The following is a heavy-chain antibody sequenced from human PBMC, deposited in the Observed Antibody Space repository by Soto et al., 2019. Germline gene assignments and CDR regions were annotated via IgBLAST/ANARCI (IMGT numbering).Heavy chain of an antibody. J-gene: IGHJ6*03. CDR3: ASKPSRYYYYYMDV. CDR1: GFTFSSYA. V-gene: IGHV3-23*01. CDR2: ISGSGGST. D-gene: IGHD6-13*01. Sequence: GGSLRLSCAASGFTFSSYAMSWVRQAPGKGLEWVSAISGSGGSTYYADSVKGRFTISRDNSKNTLYLQMNSLRAEDTAVYYCASKPSRYYYYYMDVWGKGTTVTVSS.